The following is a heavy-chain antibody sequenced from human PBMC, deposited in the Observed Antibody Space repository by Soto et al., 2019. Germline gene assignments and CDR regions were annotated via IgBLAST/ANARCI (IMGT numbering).Heavy chain of an antibody. CDR1: GASFISSY. CDR3: ARGLRYFDY. V-gene: IGHV4-59*01. CDR2: IYYSGST. Sequence: SETLSLTCTVSGASFISSYWSWIRQPPGKGLEWIGYIYYSGSTNYNPSLKSRVTISVDTSKNQFSLKLSSVTAADTAVYYCARGLRYFDYWGQGTLVTVSS. J-gene: IGHJ4*02. D-gene: IGHD4-17*01.